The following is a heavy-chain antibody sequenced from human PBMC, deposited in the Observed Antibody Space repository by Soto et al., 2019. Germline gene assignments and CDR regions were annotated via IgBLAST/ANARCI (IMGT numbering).Heavy chain of an antibody. Sequence: QVQLVQSGAEVKKPGSSVKVSCKASGGTFSSYTISWVRQAPGRGLEWMGRIIPILGIANYAQKFQGRVTITADKSTSTAYMELSSLRSEDTAVYYCARGAAAGNYYYYYMDVWGKGTTVTVSS. J-gene: IGHJ6*03. D-gene: IGHD6-13*01. CDR3: ARGAAAGNYYYYYMDV. CDR2: IIPILGIA. CDR1: GGTFSSYT. V-gene: IGHV1-69*02.